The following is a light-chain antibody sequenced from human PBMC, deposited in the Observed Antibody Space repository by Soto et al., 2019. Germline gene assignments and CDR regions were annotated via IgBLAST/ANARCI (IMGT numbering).Light chain of an antibody. CDR2: GAS. CDR3: QQYGSSPQT. CDR1: QSVSSD. V-gene: IGKV3-20*01. Sequence: EIVMTQSPATLSVSPGERATLSCRASQSVSSDLAWYQQKPGQAPRLLIYGASSRATGIPGRFSGSGSGTDFTLTISRLEPEDFAVYYCQQYGSSPQTFGQGTKVDIK. J-gene: IGKJ1*01.